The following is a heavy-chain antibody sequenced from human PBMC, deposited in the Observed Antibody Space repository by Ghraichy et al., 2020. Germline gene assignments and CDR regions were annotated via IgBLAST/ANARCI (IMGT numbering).Heavy chain of an antibody. CDR2: ISPDGNAK. D-gene: IGHD1-14*01. CDR1: GFTFSSTW. CDR3: ANAGR. V-gene: IGHV3-7*03. J-gene: IGHJ4*02. Sequence: GGSLRLSCAASGFTFSSTWMSWVRHAPGKGPEWVANISPDGNAKSYLDSVTGRFTISRDNAGSSLSLQMNNLRVDDTAVYYCANAGRWGQGTLVTVSS.